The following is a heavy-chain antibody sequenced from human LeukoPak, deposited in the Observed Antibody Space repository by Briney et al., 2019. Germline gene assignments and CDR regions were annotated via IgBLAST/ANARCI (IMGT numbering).Heavy chain of an antibody. Sequence: AGGSLRLSCAASGFTFSSYAMSWVRQAPGKGLEWVSAISGSGGSTYYADSVKGRFTISRDNSKNTLYLQMNSLRAEDTAVYYCAKGGYSYGYDRGSYTGDYWGQGTLVTVSS. V-gene: IGHV3-23*01. CDR1: GFTFSSYA. CDR3: AKGGYSYGYDRGSYTGDY. D-gene: IGHD5-18*01. CDR2: ISGSGGST. J-gene: IGHJ4*02.